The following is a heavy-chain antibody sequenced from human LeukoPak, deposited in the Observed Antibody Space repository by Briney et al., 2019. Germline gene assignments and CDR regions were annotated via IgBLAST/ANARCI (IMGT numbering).Heavy chain of an antibody. Sequence: GGSLRLSCAASGFTFDDYAMHWVRQAPGKGLEWVSGISWNSGSIGYADSVKGRFTISRDNAKNSLYLQMNSLRAEDTALYYCAKDARGCSGYDLFDYWGQGTLVTVSS. D-gene: IGHD5-12*01. J-gene: IGHJ4*02. V-gene: IGHV3-9*01. CDR2: ISWNSGSI. CDR1: GFTFDDYA. CDR3: AKDARGCSGYDLFDY.